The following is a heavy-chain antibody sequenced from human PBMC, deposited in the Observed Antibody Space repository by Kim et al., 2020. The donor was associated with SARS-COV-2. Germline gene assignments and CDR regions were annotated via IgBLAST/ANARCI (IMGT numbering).Heavy chain of an antibody. CDR1: GGSFSGYY. J-gene: IGHJ4*02. CDR3: ARTPLPAWLNKNGHSRSYYFDY. D-gene: IGHD6-6*01. Sequence: SETLSLTCAVYGGSFSGYYWSWIRQPPGKGLEWIGEINHSGSTNYNPSLKSRVTISVDTSKNQFSLKLSSVTAADTAVYYCARTPLPAWLNKNGHSRSYYFDYWGQGTLVTVSS. CDR2: INHSGST. V-gene: IGHV4-34*01.